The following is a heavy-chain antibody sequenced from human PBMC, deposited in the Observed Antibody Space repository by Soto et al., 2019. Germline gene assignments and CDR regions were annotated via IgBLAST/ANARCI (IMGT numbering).Heavy chain of an antibody. Sequence: QVQLVESGGGVVQPGRSLRLSCAASGFTFSSYAMHWVRQAPGKGLEWVAVISYDGSNKYYADSVKGRFTISRDNSKNTLYLQMNRLRAEDTAVYYCARDLERATMDFDYWGQGTLVTVSS. CDR3: ARDLERATMDFDY. D-gene: IGHD3-3*01. V-gene: IGHV3-30-3*01. CDR1: GFTFSSYA. CDR2: ISYDGSNK. J-gene: IGHJ4*02.